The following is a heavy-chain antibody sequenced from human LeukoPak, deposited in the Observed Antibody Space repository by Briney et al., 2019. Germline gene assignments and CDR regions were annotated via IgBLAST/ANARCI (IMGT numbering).Heavy chain of an antibody. D-gene: IGHD6-13*01. CDR3: ARDGAAGTGALFDY. J-gene: IGHJ4*02. CDR2: ISSRSRTI. Sequence: SGGSLRLSCAASGFIFSSYSMNWVRQAPGKGLEWVSYISSRSRTIYYADSVKGRFTISRDNAKNSLYLQMNSLRDEDTAVYYCARDGAAGTGALFDYWGQGTRVTVSS. V-gene: IGHV3-48*02. CDR1: GFIFSSYS.